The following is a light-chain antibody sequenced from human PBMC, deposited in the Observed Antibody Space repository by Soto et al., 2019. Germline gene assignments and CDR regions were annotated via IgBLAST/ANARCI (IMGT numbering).Light chain of an antibody. CDR1: QSLLHTNGYNY. V-gene: IGKV2-28*01. CDR2: LGS. Sequence: DIVMTQSPLSLPVTPGEPASISCRSSQSLLHTNGYNYLDWYLQKPGQSPQLLIYLGSNRASGVPDRFSGSGPVTDFTLKISRLEAEDVGVYYCMQALQTPWTFGQGTKVEIK. J-gene: IGKJ1*01. CDR3: MQALQTPWT.